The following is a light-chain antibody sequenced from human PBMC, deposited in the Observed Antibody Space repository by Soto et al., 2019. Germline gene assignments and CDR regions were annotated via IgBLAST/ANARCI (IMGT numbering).Light chain of an antibody. CDR3: QHHNSYSQT. CDR1: QSIRHY. CDR2: VAS. V-gene: IGKV1-5*01. Sequence: DIQMTQYPPTLSASVGDRVTITCRASQSIRHYLAWYQQMPGKAPKLLIYVASTLQSGVTSRFSGSVSGTEFTLTISSLQPDDFGTYFCQHHNSYSQTFGQGTKVEIK. J-gene: IGKJ1*01.